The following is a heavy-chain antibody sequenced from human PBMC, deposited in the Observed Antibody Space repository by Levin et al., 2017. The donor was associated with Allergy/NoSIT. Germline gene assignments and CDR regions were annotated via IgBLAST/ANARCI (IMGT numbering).Heavy chain of an antibody. D-gene: IGHD2-2*01. CDR1: GYTFTTYD. CDR3: ARNPAKTGWFDP. Sequence: GGSLRLSCKASGYTFTTYDINWVRQATTGQGLEWLGWMNPNSGDTGYAQNFQGRLSMTRDTSISTAYMELSSLRSDDTAVYYCARNPAKTGWFDPWGQGTLVIVSS. CDR2: MNPNSGDT. J-gene: IGHJ5*01. V-gene: IGHV1-8*01.